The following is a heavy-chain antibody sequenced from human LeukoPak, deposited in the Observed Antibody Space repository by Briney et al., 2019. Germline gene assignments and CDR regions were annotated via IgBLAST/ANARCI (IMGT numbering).Heavy chain of an antibody. CDR2: IKQDGSEK. J-gene: IGHJ4*02. Sequence: GGSLRLSCAASGFTFSSYWMSWVRQAPGKGLEWVANIKQDGSEKYYVDSVKGRFTISRDNAKNSLYLQMNSLRAEDTALYYCARVAADYYDSSAPLYNPGYFDYWGQGTLVTVSS. V-gene: IGHV3-7*01. D-gene: IGHD3-22*01. CDR3: ARVAADYYDSSAPLYNPGYFDY. CDR1: GFTFSSYW.